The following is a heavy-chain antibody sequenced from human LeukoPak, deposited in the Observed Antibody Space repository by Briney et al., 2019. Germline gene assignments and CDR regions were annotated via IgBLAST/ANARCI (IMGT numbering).Heavy chain of an antibody. CDR3: ARADCSGGSCYSSWFDP. V-gene: IGHV1-69*13. CDR1: GGTFSSYA. CDR2: IIPIFGTA. Sequence: SVKVSCKASGGTFSSYAISWVRQAPGQGLEWMGGIIPIFGTANYAQKFQGRVTITADESTSTAYMELSSLRSEDTAVYYCARADCSGGSCYSSWFDPWGQGTLVAVSS. J-gene: IGHJ5*02. D-gene: IGHD2-15*01.